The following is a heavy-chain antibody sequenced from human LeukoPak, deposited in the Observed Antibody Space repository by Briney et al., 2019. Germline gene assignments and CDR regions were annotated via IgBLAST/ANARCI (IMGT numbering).Heavy chain of an antibody. CDR1: GTSVSNYIFY. CDR3: EKVGGNSNS. D-gene: IGHD4-23*01. J-gene: IGHJ5*02. V-gene: IGHV4-31*03. CDR2: IYHTGDT. Sequence: PSQTLSLTCSVSGTSVSNYIFYWNWIRQHPGKGLEWIGCIYHTGDTFYNPSLKSRVTISLDTSQNQFSLKMTSVTGADTAMYYCEKVGGNSNSWGQGTLVTVSS.